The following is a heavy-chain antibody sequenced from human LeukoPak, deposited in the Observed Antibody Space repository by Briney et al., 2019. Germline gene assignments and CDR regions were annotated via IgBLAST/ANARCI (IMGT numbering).Heavy chain of an antibody. D-gene: IGHD6-19*01. CDR3: ASSIAVAGTTKSDY. Sequence: SETLSLTCTVSGGSISSYYWSWIRQPPGKGLEWIGYIYYSGSTNYNPPLKSRVTISVDTSKNQFSLKLSSVTAADTAVYYCASSIAVAGTTKSDYWGQGTLVTVSS. V-gene: IGHV4-59*01. CDR2: IYYSGST. J-gene: IGHJ4*02. CDR1: GGSISSYY.